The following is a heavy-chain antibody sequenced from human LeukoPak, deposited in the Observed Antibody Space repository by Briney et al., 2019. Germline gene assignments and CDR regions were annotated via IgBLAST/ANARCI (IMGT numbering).Heavy chain of an antibody. CDR2: IYYSGST. CDR3: ARDFRGGYDFWSGYYTPYYFDY. CDR1: GGSISSYY. J-gene: IGHJ4*02. V-gene: IGHV4-59*12. Sequence: SETLSLTCTVSGGSISSYYWSWIRQPPGKGLEWIGYIYYSGSTSYNPSLKSRVTISGDTSKKQFSLKLSSVTAADTAVYYCARDFRGGYDFWSGYYTPYYFDYWGQGTLVTVSP. D-gene: IGHD3-3*01.